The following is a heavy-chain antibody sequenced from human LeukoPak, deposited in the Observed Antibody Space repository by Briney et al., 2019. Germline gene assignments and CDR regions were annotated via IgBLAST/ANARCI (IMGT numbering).Heavy chain of an antibody. CDR1: GGTFNSYA. D-gene: IGHD3-9*01. CDR3: ARGSPYYDILTGYSYYYYYYYMDV. Sequence: ASVKVSCKASGGTFNSYAISWVRQAPGQELEWMGGIIPIFGTANYAQKFQGRVTITTDESTSTAYMELSSLRSEDTAVYYCARGSPYYDILTGYSYYYYYYYMDVWGKGTTVTVSS. J-gene: IGHJ6*03. CDR2: IIPIFGTA. V-gene: IGHV1-69*05.